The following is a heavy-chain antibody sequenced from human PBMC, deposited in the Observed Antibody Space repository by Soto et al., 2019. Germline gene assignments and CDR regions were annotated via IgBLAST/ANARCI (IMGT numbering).Heavy chain of an antibody. V-gene: IGHV4-39*01. Sequence: LSLTCTVSGGSISSSSYYWGWIRQPPGKGLEWIGSIYYSGSTYYNPSLKSRVTISVDTSKNQFSLKLSSVTAADTAVYYCARLGRKDVGGFDPWGQGTLVTVSS. J-gene: IGHJ5*02. CDR1: GGSISSSSYY. CDR2: IYYSGST. CDR3: ARLGRKDVGGFDP. D-gene: IGHD3-10*01.